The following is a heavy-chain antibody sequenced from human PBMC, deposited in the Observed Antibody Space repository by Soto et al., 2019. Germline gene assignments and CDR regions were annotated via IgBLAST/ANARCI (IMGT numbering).Heavy chain of an antibody. CDR2: IIPIFGTA. CDR3: ATTVIPGWFDP. D-gene: IGHD4-17*01. Sequence: QVQLVQSGAEVKKPGSSVKVSCKASGGTFSSYAISWVRQAPGQGLEWMGGIIPIFGTANYAQKCQGRVTITADESTRTAYMELSSLRSEDTAVYYCATTVIPGWFDPWGQGTLVTVSS. CDR1: GGTFSSYA. V-gene: IGHV1-69*01. J-gene: IGHJ5*02.